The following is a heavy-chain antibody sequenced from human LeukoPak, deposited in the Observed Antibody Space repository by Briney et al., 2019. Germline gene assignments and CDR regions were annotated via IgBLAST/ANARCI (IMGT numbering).Heavy chain of an antibody. CDR3: AKGGSGYFLDL. J-gene: IGHJ5*02. CDR2: ISNDGGGT. CDR1: GFIFNNNG. D-gene: IGHD3-22*01. V-gene: IGHV3-23*01. Sequence: GGSLRLSCAASGFIFNNNGLIWVRQAPGKGLEWVSAISNDGGGTTYADFVKGRFTISRDNAKNTLFLQMNSLRAEDTALYYCAKGGSGYFLDLWGQGTLVTVSS.